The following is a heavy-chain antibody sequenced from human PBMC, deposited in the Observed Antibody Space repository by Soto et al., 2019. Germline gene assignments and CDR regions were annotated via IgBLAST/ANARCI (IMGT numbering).Heavy chain of an antibody. V-gene: IGHV1-69*02. D-gene: IGHD6-13*01. J-gene: IGHJ4*02. Sequence: QVQLVQSGAEVKRPGSSVRVSCKASGGTFNSYTISWVRQAPGQGPEWMGRIIPVLGVANYAQTFQGRVTITADKSTSTVYMDLSSLRSEDTAVYYCARGGVAAAGTLGNWGQGTLVNVSS. CDR3: ARGGVAAAGTLGN. CDR1: GGTFNSYT. CDR2: IIPVLGVA.